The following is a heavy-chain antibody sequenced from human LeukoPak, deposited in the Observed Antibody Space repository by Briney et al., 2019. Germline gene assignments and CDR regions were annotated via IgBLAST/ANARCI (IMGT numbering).Heavy chain of an antibody. CDR3: ARAIWFGEGHDY. V-gene: IGHV4-39*07. CDR1: GGSISSSLYH. CDR2: IYYTGTT. Sequence: SETLSLTCTVSGGSISSSLYHWGWIRQSPGKNLEWLGSIYYTGTTHYNPSLKSRVTISVDTSKNQLSMRLSSVTAADTAVYYCARAIWFGEGHDYWGQGTLVTVSS. D-gene: IGHD3-10*01. J-gene: IGHJ4*02.